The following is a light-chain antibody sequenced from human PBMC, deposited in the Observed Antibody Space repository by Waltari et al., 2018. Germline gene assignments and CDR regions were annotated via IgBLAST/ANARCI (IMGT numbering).Light chain of an antibody. J-gene: IGKJ2*01. CDR1: QGIGND. V-gene: IGKV1-6*01. Sequence: AIQMTQSPSSLSASVGDRVIITCRASQGIGNDLGWYQQKPGKAPKLLIYAVASLESGVPSRFSGSGSGTDFTLTISSLQPEDFATYYCLQDLKPYTFGQGTKLEIK. CDR2: AVA. CDR3: LQDLKPYT.